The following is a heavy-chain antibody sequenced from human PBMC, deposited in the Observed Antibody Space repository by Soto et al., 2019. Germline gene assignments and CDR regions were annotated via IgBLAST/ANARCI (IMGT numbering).Heavy chain of an antibody. CDR2: IIPICGTT. CDR1: GGTFSSYA. CDR3: ARGYSGYDVDFDY. V-gene: IGHV1-69*06. J-gene: IGHJ4*02. Sequence: SVKVSCKASGGTFSSYAISWVRQTPGQGLEWMGGIIPICGTTNYAQKLQGRVTMTGNKSTSTAYMELSSLRSEDTAVYYCARGYSGYDVDFDYWGQGTLVTVSS. D-gene: IGHD5-12*01.